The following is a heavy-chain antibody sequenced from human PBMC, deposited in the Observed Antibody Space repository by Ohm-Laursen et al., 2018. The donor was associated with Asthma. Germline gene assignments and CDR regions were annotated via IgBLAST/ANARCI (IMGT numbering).Heavy chain of an antibody. V-gene: IGHV4-59*07. Sequence: SDTLSLTCTVSGGSISSYYWSWIWQPPGKGLEWIGYIYYSGSTNYNPSLKSRVTISVDTSKNQFSLKLSSVTAADTAVYYCARYRCSGGSCFFDYWGQGTLVTVSS. CDR3: ARYRCSGGSCFFDY. CDR2: IYYSGST. D-gene: IGHD2-15*01. J-gene: IGHJ4*02. CDR1: GGSISSYY.